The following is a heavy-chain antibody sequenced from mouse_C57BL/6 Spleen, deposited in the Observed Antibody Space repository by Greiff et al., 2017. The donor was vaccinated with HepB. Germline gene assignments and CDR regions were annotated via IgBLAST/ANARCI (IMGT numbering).Heavy chain of an antibody. CDR2: IDPNRGGT. V-gene: IGHV1-72*01. CDR3: ARRYYGSSYAMDY. CDR1: GYTFTSYW. Sequence: KQSCKASGYTFTSYWMHWVKQRSGRGLEWIGRIDPNRGGTKYNEEFKSKATLTVDKPSSTAYKQLSSLTSEDSAVYYCARRYYGSSYAMDYWGQGTSVTVSS. D-gene: IGHD1-1*01. J-gene: IGHJ4*01.